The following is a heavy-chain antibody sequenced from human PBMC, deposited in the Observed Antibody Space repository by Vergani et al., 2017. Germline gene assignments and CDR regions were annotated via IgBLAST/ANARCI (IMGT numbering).Heavy chain of an antibody. CDR2: ISGSGGST. Sequence: EVQLLESGGGLVQPGGSLRLSCAASGFTFSSYAMSWVRQAPGKGLEWVSAISGSGGSTYYADSVKGRFTISRDNSKNTLYLQMNSLRAEDTAVYYCAKVVVVDSSSWHSVHWFDPWGQGTLVTVSS. V-gene: IGHV3-23*01. CDR1: GFTFSSYA. J-gene: IGHJ5*02. CDR3: AKVVVVDSSSWHSVHWFDP. D-gene: IGHD6-13*01.